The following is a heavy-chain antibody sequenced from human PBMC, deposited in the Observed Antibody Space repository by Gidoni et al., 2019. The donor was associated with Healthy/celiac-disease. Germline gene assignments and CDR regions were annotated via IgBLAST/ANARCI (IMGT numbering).Heavy chain of an antibody. J-gene: IGHJ6*03. D-gene: IGHD3-22*01. V-gene: IGHV4-59*01. CDR1: GGPISSYY. CDR2: IYYSGST. Sequence: QVQLQESGPGLVKPSETLSLTCTVSGGPISSYYCSWIRQPPGKGLEWIGYIYYSGSTNYNTSLKSRVTISVDTSKNQFSLKLSSVTAADTAVYYCARGYYDSSGYYYPYYYYYMDVWGKGTTVTVSS. CDR3: ARGYYDSSGYYYPYYYYYMDV.